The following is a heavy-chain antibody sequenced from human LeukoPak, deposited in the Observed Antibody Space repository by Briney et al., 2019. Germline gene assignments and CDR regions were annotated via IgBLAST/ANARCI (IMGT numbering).Heavy chain of an antibody. D-gene: IGHD1-26*01. CDR1: GFTFSSYS. CDR2: ISSSSSYI. Sequence: PGGSLRLSCAASGFTFSSYSMNWVRQAPGKGLEWVSSISSSSSYIYYADSVKGRFTISRDNAKNSLYLQMNSLRAEDTAVYYCARGEATGGYFDYWGQGTLVTVSS. J-gene: IGHJ4*02. V-gene: IGHV3-21*01. CDR3: ARGEATGGYFDY.